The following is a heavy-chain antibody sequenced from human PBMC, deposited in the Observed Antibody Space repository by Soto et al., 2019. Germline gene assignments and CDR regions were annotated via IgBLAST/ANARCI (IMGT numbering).Heavy chain of an antibody. D-gene: IGHD6-13*01. J-gene: IGHJ6*01. V-gene: IGHV3-30*18. Sequence: QVQLVESGGGVVQPGRSLRLSCAASGFTFSSYGMHWVRQAPGKGLEWVAVISYDGSNKYYADSVKGRFTISRDNSKNTLYLQMNRMRAEDTAVYYCAKDGIAAAGNYYYYGMDVWGQGTKVTVSS. CDR1: GFTFSSYG. CDR2: ISYDGSNK. CDR3: AKDGIAAAGNYYYYGMDV.